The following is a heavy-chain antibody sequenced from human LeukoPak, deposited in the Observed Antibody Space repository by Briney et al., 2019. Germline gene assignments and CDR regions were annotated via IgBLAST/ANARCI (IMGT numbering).Heavy chain of an antibody. CDR3: AREGGRPGIAVENAFDI. CDR1: GYTFTSYG. V-gene: IGHV1-18*01. D-gene: IGHD6-19*01. J-gene: IGHJ3*02. Sequence: GASVKVSCKASGYTFTSYGISWVRQAPGQGLEWMGWISAYNGNTNYAQKLQGRVTMTTDTSTSTAYMELRSLRSDDTAVYYCAREGGRPGIAVENAFDIWGQGTMVTVSS. CDR2: ISAYNGNT.